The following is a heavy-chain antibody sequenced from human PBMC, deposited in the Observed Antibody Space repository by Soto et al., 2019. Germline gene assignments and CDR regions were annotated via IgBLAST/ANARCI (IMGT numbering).Heavy chain of an antibody. D-gene: IGHD1-1*01. CDR3: ARRADNYTNMDV. Sequence: QVQLVQSGAEVKKPGASVKVYCETSGYTFPTYYMHWVRRAPGQGLEWMGMINPSGGSTSYAQKFQGRVTMTRDTSTRTIYMELSSLRRDDTAIYYCARRADNYTNMDVWGQGTTVTVSS. J-gene: IGHJ6*02. V-gene: IGHV1-46*01. CDR2: INPSGGST. CDR1: GYTFPTYY.